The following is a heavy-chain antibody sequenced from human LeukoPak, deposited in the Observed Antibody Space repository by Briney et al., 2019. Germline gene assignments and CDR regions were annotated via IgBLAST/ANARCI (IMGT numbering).Heavy chain of an antibody. Sequence: GGSLRLSCAASGFTFSSYAMSWVRQAPGKGLEWVSAISGSGGRTYYADSVKGRFTISRDNSKNTLYLQMNSLRAEDTAVYYCAKAPRYCSSTSCYTDNYFDYWGQGTLVTVSS. CDR3: AKAPRYCSSTSCYTDNYFDY. CDR1: GFTFSSYA. J-gene: IGHJ4*02. V-gene: IGHV3-23*01. CDR2: ISGSGGRT. D-gene: IGHD2-2*02.